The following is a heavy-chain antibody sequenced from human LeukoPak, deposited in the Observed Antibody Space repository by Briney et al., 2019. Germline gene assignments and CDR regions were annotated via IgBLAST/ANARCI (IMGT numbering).Heavy chain of an antibody. Sequence: SETLSLTCTVSGGSISSYYWSWIRQPPGKGLEWIGYIYYTGSTDYNPSLKSRVAISVDTSKNQFSLKLSSVTAADTAVYYCARAGGFFSPFGYWGQGTLVIVSS. V-gene: IGHV4-59*12. CDR2: IYYTGST. D-gene: IGHD3-16*01. CDR3: ARAGGFFSPFGY. J-gene: IGHJ4*02. CDR1: GGSISSYY.